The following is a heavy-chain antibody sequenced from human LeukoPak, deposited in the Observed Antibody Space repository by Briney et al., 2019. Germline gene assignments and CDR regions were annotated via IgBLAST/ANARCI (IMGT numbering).Heavy chain of an antibody. CDR1: GFTFSSYG. CDR3: ARAPKYIVVEVATTVRADY. CDR2: ISFEEVIK. V-gene: IGHV3-30*03. J-gene: IGHJ4*02. Sequence: GRSLRLSCAASGFTFSSYGMHWVRQAPGKGLEWVALISFEEVIKYYADSVKGRFTISRDNSRNTLYLQMNSLRPEDTAVYYCARAPKYIVVEVATTVRADYWGQGTLVTVSS. D-gene: IGHD2-15*01.